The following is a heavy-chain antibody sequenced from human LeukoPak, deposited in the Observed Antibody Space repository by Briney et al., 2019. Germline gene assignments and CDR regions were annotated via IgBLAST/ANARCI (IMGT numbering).Heavy chain of an antibody. CDR2: INAGNGNT. D-gene: IGHD1-14*01. V-gene: IGHV1-3*01. CDR1: GDTFTSYA. J-gene: IGHJ3*02. Sequence: ASVKVSCKASGDTFTSYAMHWVRQAPGQRLEWMGWINAGNGNTKYSQKFQGRVTITRDTSASTAYMELSSLRSEDTAVYYCARSRDHGAFDIWGQGTMVTVSS. CDR3: ARSRDHGAFDI.